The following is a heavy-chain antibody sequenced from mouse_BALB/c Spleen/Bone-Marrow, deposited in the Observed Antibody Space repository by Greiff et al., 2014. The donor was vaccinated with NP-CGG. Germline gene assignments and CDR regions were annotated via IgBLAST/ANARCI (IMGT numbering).Heavy chain of an antibody. CDR3: TRDGSSRWYFDV. D-gene: IGHD1-1*01. J-gene: IGHJ1*01. CDR1: GYTFTDYE. Sequence: QVQLQQSGAELVRPGASVTLSCKASGYTFTDYEMHWVKQTPVHGLEWIGAIDPETGGTAYNQKFKGKATLTADKSSSTANMELRSLTSENSAVYYGTRDGSSRWYFDVWGAGTTVTVSS. CDR2: IDPETGGT. V-gene: IGHV1-15*01.